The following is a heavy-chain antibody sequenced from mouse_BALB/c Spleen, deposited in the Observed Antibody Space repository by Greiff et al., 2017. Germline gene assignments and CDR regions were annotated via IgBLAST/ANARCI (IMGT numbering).Heavy chain of an antibody. CDR3: ARPYHEDAMDY. CDR1: GFTFSSFG. Sequence: EVKLVESGGGLVQPGGSRTLSCAASGFTFSSFGMHWVRQAPEKGLEWVAYISSGSSTIYYADTVKGRFTISRDNPKNTLFLQMTSLRSEDTAMYYCARPYHEDAMDYWGQGTSVTVSS. J-gene: IGHJ4*01. CDR2: ISSGSSTI. V-gene: IGHV5-17*02.